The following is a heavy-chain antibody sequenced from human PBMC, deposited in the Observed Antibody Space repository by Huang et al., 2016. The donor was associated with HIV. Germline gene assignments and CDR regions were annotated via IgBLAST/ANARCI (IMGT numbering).Heavy chain of an antibody. CDR3: ARVPSDLYSDY. J-gene: IGHJ4*02. CDR1: GYTFSIYG. D-gene: IGHD2-21*01. V-gene: IGHV1-18*01. Sequence: QVQLVQSGPEVKKPGASVKVSCKASGYTFSIYGISWVRQAPGQGLEWLGCVSGYSGFTFPAVLQSSGLYSLTMTTDTSTSTAYMDLRSLTADDTAVYYCARVPSDLYSDYWGQGTLVTVSS. CDR2: VSGYSGFTFP.